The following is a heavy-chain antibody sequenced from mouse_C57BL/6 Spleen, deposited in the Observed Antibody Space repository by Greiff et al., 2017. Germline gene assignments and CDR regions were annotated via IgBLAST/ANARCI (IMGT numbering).Heavy chain of an antibody. J-gene: IGHJ3*01. CDR1: GYTFTSYG. Sequence: QVQLKESGAELARPGASVKLSCKASGYTFTSYGISWVKQRTGQGLEWIGEIYPRSGNTYYNEKFKGKATLTADKSSSTAYMELRSLTSEDSAVYFCARKDGSTEEVAYWGQGTLVTVSA. CDR3: ARKDGSTEEVAY. V-gene: IGHV1-81*01. D-gene: IGHD1-1*01. CDR2: IYPRSGNT.